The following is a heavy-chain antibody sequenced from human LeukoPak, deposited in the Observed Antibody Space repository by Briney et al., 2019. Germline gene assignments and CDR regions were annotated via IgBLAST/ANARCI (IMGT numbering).Heavy chain of an antibody. V-gene: IGHV3-21*01. Sequence: GGSLRLSCAASGFTFSSYAMSWVRQAPGKGLEWVSSISSSSSYIYCADSVKGRFTISRDNAKNSLYLQMNSLRAEDTAVYYCAREEGSGWYDAFDIWGQGTMVTVSS. J-gene: IGHJ3*02. D-gene: IGHD6-19*01. CDR1: GFTFSSYA. CDR2: ISSSSSYI. CDR3: AREEGSGWYDAFDI.